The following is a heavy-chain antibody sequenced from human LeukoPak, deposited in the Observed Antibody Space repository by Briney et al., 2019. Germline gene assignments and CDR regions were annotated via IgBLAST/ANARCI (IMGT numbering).Heavy chain of an antibody. CDR3: ARIRGYSYGFHYYYYMDV. CDR1: GGSFSGYY. D-gene: IGHD5-18*01. J-gene: IGHJ6*03. V-gene: IGHV4-34*01. Sequence: KPSETLSLTFAVYGGSFSGYYWSWIRQPPGKGLEWIGEINHSGSTNYNPSLKSRVTISVDTSKNQFSLKLSSVTAADTAVYYCARIRGYSYGFHYYYYMDVWGKGTTVTVSS. CDR2: INHSGST.